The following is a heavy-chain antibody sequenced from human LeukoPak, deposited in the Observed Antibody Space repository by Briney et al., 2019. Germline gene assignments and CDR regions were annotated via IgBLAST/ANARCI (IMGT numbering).Heavy chain of an antibody. CDR1: GFIFSRYA. CDR3: ARDSSDY. J-gene: IGHJ4*02. V-gene: IGHV3-30-3*01. CDR2: ISYDGSKK. Sequence: GTSLRLSCAVSGFIFSRYAMHWVRQAPGKGLEWVAVISYDGSKKADSVKGRFTISRDNSKNTLYLQMTSLRAEDTAVYYCARDSSDYWGQGTLVTVSS.